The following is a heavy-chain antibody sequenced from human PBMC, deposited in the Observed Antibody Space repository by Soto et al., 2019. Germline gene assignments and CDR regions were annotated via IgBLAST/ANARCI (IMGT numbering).Heavy chain of an antibody. J-gene: IGHJ4*02. D-gene: IGHD3-16*01. CDR3: AGGDF. V-gene: IGHV3-23*01. CDR2: ISGSGDST. CDR1: GLTFSNYV. Sequence: EVQLLESGGGLVQPGGSLRLSCAASGLTFSNYVMTWVRQAPGKGLAWVSEISGSGDSTYYADSVKDRFTISRDNSKIMLHLQMNSLRAEDNAIYYCAGGDFWGQGTMVTVSS.